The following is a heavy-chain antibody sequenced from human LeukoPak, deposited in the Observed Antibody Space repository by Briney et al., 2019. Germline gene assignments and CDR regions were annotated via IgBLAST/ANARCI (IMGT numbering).Heavy chain of an antibody. CDR3: ARDLSSNWNNLAY. V-gene: IGHV3-20*04. CDR2: INWSGDTT. J-gene: IGHJ4*02. CDR1: GFTFADYG. Sequence: GGSLRLSCEDSGFTFADYGLSWVRQAPRKGLERVAGINWSGDTTFYADSVKGRFTISRDNTKKTLYLQMNNLRGEDTATYYCARDLSSNWNNLAYWGQGTLVTGPS. D-gene: IGHD1/OR15-1a*01.